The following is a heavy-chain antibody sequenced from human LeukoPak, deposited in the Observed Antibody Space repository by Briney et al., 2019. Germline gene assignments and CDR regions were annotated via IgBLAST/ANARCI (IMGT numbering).Heavy chain of an antibody. CDR1: GYTFTGYY. V-gene: IGHV1-2*02. Sequence: ASVKVSCKASGYTFTGYYMHWVRQAPGQGLEWRGWINPNSGGTNYAQKFQGRVTMTRDTSISTAYMELSRLRSDDTAVYYCARDLVPAASNWFDPWGQGTLVTVSS. D-gene: IGHD2-2*01. CDR2: INPNSGGT. J-gene: IGHJ5*02. CDR3: ARDLVPAASNWFDP.